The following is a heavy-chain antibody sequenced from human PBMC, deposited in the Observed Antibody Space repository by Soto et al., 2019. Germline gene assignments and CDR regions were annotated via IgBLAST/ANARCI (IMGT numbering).Heavy chain of an antibody. Sequence: QVQLQESGPGLVKPSETLSLTCTVSGGSISSYYWSWIRQPPGKGLEWIGYIYYSGSTNYNPSLTSRVTISVDTSKNQFSLKLSSVTAADTAVYYCARVSLSEYGGNHVDYWGQGTLVTVSS. J-gene: IGHJ4*02. CDR1: GGSISSYY. V-gene: IGHV4-59*01. D-gene: IGHD2-15*01. CDR3: ARVSLSEYGGNHVDY. CDR2: IYYSGST.